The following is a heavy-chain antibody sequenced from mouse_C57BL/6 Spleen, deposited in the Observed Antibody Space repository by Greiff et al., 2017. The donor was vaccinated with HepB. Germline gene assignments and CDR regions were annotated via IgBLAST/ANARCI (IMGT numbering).Heavy chain of an antibody. CDR2: IYPGDGDT. V-gene: IGHV1-82*01. CDR1: GYAFSSSW. CDR3: ARNGGTVVHFDY. D-gene: IGHD1-1*01. J-gene: IGHJ2*01. Sequence: QVQLQQSGPELVKPGASVKISCKASGYAFSSSWMNWVKQRPGKGLEWIGRIYPGDGDTNDNGKFKGKATLTADKSSSTAYMQLSSLTSEDSAVYFCARNGGTVVHFDYWGQGTTLTVSS.